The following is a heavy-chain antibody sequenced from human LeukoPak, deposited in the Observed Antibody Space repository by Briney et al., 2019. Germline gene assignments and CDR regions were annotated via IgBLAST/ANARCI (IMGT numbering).Heavy chain of an antibody. CDR3: ARDGYYDYVWGSPGGY. Sequence: GGSLRLSCAASGFTFSSYSMNWVRQAPGKGLEWVSSISSSSSYIYYADSVKGRFTISRDNAKNSLYLQMNSLRAEDTAVYYCARDGYYDYVWGSPGGYWGQGTLVTVSS. CDR2: ISSSSSYI. CDR1: GFTFSSYS. V-gene: IGHV3-21*01. D-gene: IGHD3-16*01. J-gene: IGHJ4*02.